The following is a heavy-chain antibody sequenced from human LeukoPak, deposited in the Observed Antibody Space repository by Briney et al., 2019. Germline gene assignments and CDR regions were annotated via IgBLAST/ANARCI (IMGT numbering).Heavy chain of an antibody. Sequence: GGSLRLSCAASGFTFSSYAMHWVRQAPGKGLEWVAAISYDGSNKYYADSVKGRFTISRDSSKNTLYLQMNSLRAEDTAVYYCAKVDEYSGYDYYWGQGTLVTVSS. D-gene: IGHD5-12*01. J-gene: IGHJ4*02. V-gene: IGHV3-30-3*01. CDR1: GFTFSSYA. CDR2: ISYDGSNK. CDR3: AKVDEYSGYDYY.